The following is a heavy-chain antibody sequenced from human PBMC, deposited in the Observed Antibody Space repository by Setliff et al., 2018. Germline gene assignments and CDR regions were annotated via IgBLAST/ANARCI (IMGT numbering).Heavy chain of an antibody. D-gene: IGHD2-21*01. CDR2: IHYSENT. CDR1: GGSITSGRYY. V-gene: IGHV4-39*01. Sequence: PSETLSLTCTVSGGSITSGRYYWGWIRQPPGQGLEWIASIHYSENTYYNPSLKTRVTISVDTSKNQFSLKLSSVTAADTAVYYCARILDPRDGYQNSPGFDFWGQGALVTVSS. CDR3: ARILDPRDGYQNSPGFDF. J-gene: IGHJ4*02.